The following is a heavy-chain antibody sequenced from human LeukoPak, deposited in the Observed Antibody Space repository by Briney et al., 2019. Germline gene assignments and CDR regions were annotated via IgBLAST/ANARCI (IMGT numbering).Heavy chain of an antibody. D-gene: IGHD1-26*01. CDR1: GFTFSSYW. J-gene: IGHJ6*03. Sequence: GGSLRLSCAASGFTFSSYWMSWVRQAPGKGLEWVANIKQDGSEKYYVDSVKGRFTISRDNAKNSLYLQMNSLRAEDTAVYYCAKKGGATTYGYYYYYMDVWGKGTTVTISS. CDR2: IKQDGSEK. CDR3: AKKGGATTYGYYYYYMDV. V-gene: IGHV3-7*01.